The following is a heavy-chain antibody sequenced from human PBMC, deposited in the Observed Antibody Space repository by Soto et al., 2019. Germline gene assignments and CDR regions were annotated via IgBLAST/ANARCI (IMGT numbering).Heavy chain of an antibody. CDR1: GYTFTHYG. J-gene: IGHJ2*01. CDR3: ARDLHSGGKYWYFDI. D-gene: IGHD2-15*01. Sequence: ASVKVSCKASGYTFTHYGITWVRQAPGQGLEWMGWINSFSGGTNYAQKLQGRLTMTTDTSTNTVYMELKNLRSDDTAVYYCARDLHSGGKYWYFDIWGRGTLVTVSS. V-gene: IGHV1-18*01. CDR2: INSFSGGT.